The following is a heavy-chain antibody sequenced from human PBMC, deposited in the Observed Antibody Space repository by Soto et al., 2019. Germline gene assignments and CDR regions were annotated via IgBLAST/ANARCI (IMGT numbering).Heavy chain of an antibody. CDR2: IDPSDSYT. CDR3: ARDSITMVRGNYYGMDV. V-gene: IGHV5-10-1*01. D-gene: IGHD3-10*01. Sequence: GESLKISCKGSGYSFTSYWISWVRQMPGKGLEWMGRIDPSDSYTNYSPSFQGHVTISADKSISTAYPQWSSLKASDTAMYYCARDSITMVRGNYYGMDVWGQGTTVTVSS. CDR1: GYSFTSYW. J-gene: IGHJ6*02.